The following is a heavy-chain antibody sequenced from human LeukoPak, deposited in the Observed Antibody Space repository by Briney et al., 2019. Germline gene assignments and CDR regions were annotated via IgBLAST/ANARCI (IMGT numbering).Heavy chain of an antibody. Sequence: GGSLRLSCSVSGFTFSTYAMHWVRQAPGKGLEHVSRISSNGGSTYDADSVKGRFTISRDNSKNTLYLQMNSLRAEDTAVYYCVTSPPMKIDSWGHGTLVMVSS. CDR1: GFTFSTYA. V-gene: IGHV3-64D*06. J-gene: IGHJ5*01. CDR3: VTSPPMKIDS. CDR2: ISSNGGST.